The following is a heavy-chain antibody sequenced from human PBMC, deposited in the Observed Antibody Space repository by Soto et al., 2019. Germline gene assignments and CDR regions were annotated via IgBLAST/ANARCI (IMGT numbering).Heavy chain of an antibody. V-gene: IGHV4-34*01. Sequence: PSETLSLTCAVYGGSFSGYYWSWIRQPPGKGLEWIGEINHSGSTNYNPSLKSRVTISVDTSKNQFSLKLSSVTAADTAVYYCARWGYAARFGYWGQGTLLTVSS. D-gene: IGHD5-12*01. CDR2: INHSGST. J-gene: IGHJ4*02. CDR3: ARWGYAARFGY. CDR1: GGSFSGYY.